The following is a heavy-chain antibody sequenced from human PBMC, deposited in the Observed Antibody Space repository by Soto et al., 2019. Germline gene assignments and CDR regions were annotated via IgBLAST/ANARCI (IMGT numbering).Heavy chain of an antibody. Sequence: QVQLVESGGGVVQPGRSLRLSCTASGFTFSNYGIHWVRQAPGKGLEWVAGISYDGSNKYFADSVKGRFTISRDNSKNTVSLQMNSLRAEDTAVYYCAKDRGGSGSFDDWGQGTLVTVSS. V-gene: IGHV3-30*18. CDR3: AKDRGGSGSFDD. J-gene: IGHJ4*02. CDR1: GFTFSNYG. CDR2: ISYDGSNK. D-gene: IGHD3-10*01.